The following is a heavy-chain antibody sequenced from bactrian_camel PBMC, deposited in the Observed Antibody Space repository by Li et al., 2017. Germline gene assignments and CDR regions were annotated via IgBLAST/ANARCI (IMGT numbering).Heavy chain of an antibody. V-gene: IGHV3-3*01. J-gene: IGHJ4*01. D-gene: IGHD4*01. Sequence: VQLESGGGSVQAGGSLRLSCAASAATGGPFYMAYFRQAPGKEREGVAIITLETGRTDYADSVKGRFTISQDGAENTVYLQMNGLRPEDTAMYYCAASRLGSTINWRRERRWGYWGQGTQVTVS. CDR3: AASRLGSTINWRRERRWGY. CDR1: AATGGPFY. CDR2: ITLETGRT.